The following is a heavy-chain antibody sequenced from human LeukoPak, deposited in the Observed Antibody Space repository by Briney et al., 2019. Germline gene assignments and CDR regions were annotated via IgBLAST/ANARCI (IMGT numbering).Heavy chain of an antibody. CDR2: VNWNGGST. J-gene: IGHJ4*02. D-gene: IGHD2-2*01. CDR3: ARRGQLLPPRVFAY. Sequence: PGGSLRLSCAASGFTFDDYGMSRVRQAPGKGLEWLSGVNWNGGSTGYADSVKGRFTISRDNAKNSLYLQMNSLRAEDTAVYYCARRGQLLPPRVFAYWGQGTLVTVSS. CDR1: GFTFDDYG. V-gene: IGHV3-20*04.